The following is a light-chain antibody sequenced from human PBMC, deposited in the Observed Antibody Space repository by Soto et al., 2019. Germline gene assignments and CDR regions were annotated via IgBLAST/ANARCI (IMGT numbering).Light chain of an antibody. Sequence: DIQMTQSPSTLSASVGDRVTITCRASQSVNSWLAWYQQKPGKPPKLLIYRSSALESGVPSRFSGSGSVTDFTLTISSLQPDDFAAYYCHQYNSYPWTFGQGTKVEI. J-gene: IGKJ1*01. CDR3: HQYNSYPWT. V-gene: IGKV1-5*03. CDR2: RSS. CDR1: QSVNSW.